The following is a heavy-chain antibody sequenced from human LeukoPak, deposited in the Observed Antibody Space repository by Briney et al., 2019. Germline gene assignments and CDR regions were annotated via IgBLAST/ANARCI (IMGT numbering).Heavy chain of an antibody. J-gene: IGHJ4*02. CDR3: AKEGGSSWYYFDY. V-gene: IGHV3-23*01. CDR1: GFTFSNYA. D-gene: IGHD6-13*01. Sequence: PGGSLRLSCAASGFTFSNYAMSWVRQAPGKGLEWVSTITKSGGDTYYADSVKGRFTISRDNTKNTLYLQMNSLRAEDTALYYCAKEGGSSWYYFDYWGQGTLVTVSS. CDR2: ITKSGGDT.